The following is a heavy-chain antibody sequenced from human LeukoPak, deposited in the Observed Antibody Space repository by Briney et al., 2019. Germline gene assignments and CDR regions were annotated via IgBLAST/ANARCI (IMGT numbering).Heavy chain of an antibody. CDR3: ARQYVAVAGLEQFFDY. CDR1: GGSISSSSYY. J-gene: IGHJ4*02. V-gene: IGHV4-39*01. D-gene: IGHD6-19*01. CDR2: IYYSGST. Sequence: SETLSLTCTVSGGSISSSSYYWGWIRQPPGKGLEWIGNIYYSGSTYYNPSLKSRVTISVDTSKNQFSLKLSSATAADTAVYYCARQYVAVAGLEQFFDYWGQGTLVTVSS.